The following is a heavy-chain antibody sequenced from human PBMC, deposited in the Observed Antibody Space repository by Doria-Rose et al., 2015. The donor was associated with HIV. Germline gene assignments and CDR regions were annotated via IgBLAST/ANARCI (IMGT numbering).Heavy chain of an antibody. CDR1: GVSLSSPGMG. D-gene: IGHD6-13*01. CDR2: IFSDDER. CDR3: ARIKSSRWYHKYYFDF. Sequence: PVLVKPTETLTLTCTVSGVSLSSPGMGVSWIRQPPGKALEWLAHIFSDDERSYKTSLKSRLTIARGTYKSQVVLTMTDMDPVDTATYYCARIKSSRWYHKYYFDFWGQGTLVIVSA. J-gene: IGHJ4*02. V-gene: IGHV2-26*01.